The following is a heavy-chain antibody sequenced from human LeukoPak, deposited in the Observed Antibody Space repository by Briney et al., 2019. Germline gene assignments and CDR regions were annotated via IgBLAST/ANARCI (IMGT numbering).Heavy chain of an antibody. CDR3: AKDLPPYDILTGYHDY. D-gene: IGHD3-9*01. J-gene: IGHJ4*02. V-gene: IGHV3-23*01. CDR2: ISGSGGST. CDR1: GFTFSSYA. Sequence: GGSLRLSCAASGFTFSSYAMGWVRQAPGKGLEWVSAISGSGGSTYYADSVKGRFTISRDNSKNTLYLQMNSLRAEDTAVYYCAKDLPPYDILTGYHDYWGQGTLVTVSS.